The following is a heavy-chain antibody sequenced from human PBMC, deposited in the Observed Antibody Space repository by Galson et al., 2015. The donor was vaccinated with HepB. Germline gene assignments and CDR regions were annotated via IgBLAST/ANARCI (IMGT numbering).Heavy chain of an antibody. D-gene: IGHD6-13*01. Sequence: SVKVSCKASGYSFTSYAISWVRQAPGQGLEWMGWISTYNGDTNYEQKFQGRVTMTTDTSTSTAYMELRSLRSDDAAVYYCARVVRAGAPGAPYFDYWAQGTLVTVSS. V-gene: IGHV1-18*01. CDR2: ISTYNGDT. CDR3: ARVVRAGAPGAPYFDY. CDR1: GYSFTSYA. J-gene: IGHJ4*02.